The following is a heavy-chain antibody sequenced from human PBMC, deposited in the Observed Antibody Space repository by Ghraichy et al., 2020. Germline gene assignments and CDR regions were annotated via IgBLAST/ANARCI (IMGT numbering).Heavy chain of an antibody. J-gene: IGHJ5*02. Sequence: SLNISCTVSGGSVSNNAYYWSWIRQHPVKGLEWLGNIYFTGNTYYNPSLQSRLSISIDTSKNQFSLRLSSLTAADTAVYFCARDSNRFCTTSTCYAFVFYSWGQGTRVSVSS. CDR2: IYFTGNT. CDR1: GGSVSNNAYY. D-gene: IGHD2-2*01. V-gene: IGHV4-31*03. CDR3: ARDSNRFCTTSTCYAFVFYS.